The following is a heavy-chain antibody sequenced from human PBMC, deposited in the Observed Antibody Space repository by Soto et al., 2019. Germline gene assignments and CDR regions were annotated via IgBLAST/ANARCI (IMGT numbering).Heavy chain of an antibody. J-gene: IGHJ5*02. Sequence: SETLSLTCAVYGGSFSGYYWSWIRQPPGKGLEWIGEINHSGSTNYSPSLKSRVTISVDTSKNQFSLKLSSVTAADTAVYYCTIGSRARCFDPWGQGTLVTVSS. CDR2: INHSGST. D-gene: IGHD2-8*01. V-gene: IGHV4-34*01. CDR3: TIGSRARCFDP. CDR1: GGSFSGYY.